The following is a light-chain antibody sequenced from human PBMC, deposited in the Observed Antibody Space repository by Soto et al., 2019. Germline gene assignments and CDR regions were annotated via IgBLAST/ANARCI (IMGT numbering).Light chain of an antibody. CDR3: SSYTSSRYV. CDR2: EVS. Sequence: QSALTQPASVSGSPGQSITISCTGTSSDVGGYNYVSWYQQHPGKAPKLMIYEVSNRPSGVSNRFSGSKSGNTASLTISGLQAEDEADYYCSSYTSSRYVFGTGTKLTV. CDR1: SSDVGGYNY. V-gene: IGLV2-14*01. J-gene: IGLJ1*01.